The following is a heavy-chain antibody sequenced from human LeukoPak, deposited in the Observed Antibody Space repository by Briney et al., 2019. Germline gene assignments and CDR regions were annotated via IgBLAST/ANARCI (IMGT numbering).Heavy chain of an antibody. V-gene: IGHV3-7*01. J-gene: IGHJ6*02. CDR2: IKQDGSEK. D-gene: IGHD3-10*01. CDR3: ARNLRPGSSYGYYYGVDV. Sequence: AGGSLRLSCAASGFTFSSYWMSWVRQAPGKGLEWVANIKQDGSEKYYVDSVKGRFTISRDNAKNSVYLQMNGLRAEDTAVYYCARNLRPGSSYGYYYGVDVWGQGTTVTVSS. CDR1: GFTFSSYW.